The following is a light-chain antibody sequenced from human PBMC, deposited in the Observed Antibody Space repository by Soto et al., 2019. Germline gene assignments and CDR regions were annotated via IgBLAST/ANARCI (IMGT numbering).Light chain of an antibody. J-gene: IGLJ3*02. Sequence: QSALTQPASVSGSPGQSITISCTGTGSDIGAYKYVSWYQQHPDKAPKLMIHDVDNRPSGVPNRFSGSRSGQTASLSISGLQTEDEADYYCSSYTASGTVVFGGGTKLTVL. CDR1: GSDIGAYKY. CDR3: SSYTASGTVV. CDR2: DVD. V-gene: IGLV2-14*01.